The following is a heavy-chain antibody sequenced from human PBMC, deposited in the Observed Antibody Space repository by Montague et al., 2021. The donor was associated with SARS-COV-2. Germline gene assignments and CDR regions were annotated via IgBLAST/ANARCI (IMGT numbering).Heavy chain of an antibody. Sequence: SLRLSCAASGFTFSSYAMHWVRQAPGKGLEWVAVISYDGSNKYYADSVKGRFTIPRDNSKNTLYLQMNSLRAEDTAVYYCARDLYGGLYYFDYWGQGTLVTVSS. CDR2: ISYDGSNK. V-gene: IGHV3-30-3*01. CDR1: GFTFSSYA. CDR3: ARDLYGGLYYFDY. J-gene: IGHJ4*02. D-gene: IGHD4-23*01.